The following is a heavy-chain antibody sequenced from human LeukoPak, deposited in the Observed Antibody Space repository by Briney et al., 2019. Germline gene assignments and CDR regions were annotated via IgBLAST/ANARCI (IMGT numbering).Heavy chain of an antibody. J-gene: IGHJ4*02. CDR2: MNPNSGNT. CDR1: GYTFTSYD. V-gene: IGHV1-8*03. Sequence: ASVKVSCKASGYTFTSYDINWVRQATGQGLEWMGWMNPNSGNTGYAQKLQGRVTITRNTSISTAYMELSSLRSEDTAVYYCARGRISGSYRNFDYWGQGTLVTVPS. D-gene: IGHD1-26*01. CDR3: ARGRISGSYRNFDY.